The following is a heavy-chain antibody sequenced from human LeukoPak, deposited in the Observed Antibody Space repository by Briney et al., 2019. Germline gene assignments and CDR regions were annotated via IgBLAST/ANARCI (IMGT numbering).Heavy chain of an antibody. V-gene: IGHV1-18*01. D-gene: IGHD4-17*01. CDR1: GYTFSNYV. CDR2: ISTYTGNS. CDR3: ARTMTTMTTHGELDF. J-gene: IGHJ4*02. Sequence: GSVKVSCKASGYTFSNYVLTWVRQAPGQGLEWMGGISTYTGNSNYAQKFQDRVTMTTDTSTSTAYLDLRNLSSDDTAVYYCARTMTTMTTHGELDFWGQGTLVTVSS.